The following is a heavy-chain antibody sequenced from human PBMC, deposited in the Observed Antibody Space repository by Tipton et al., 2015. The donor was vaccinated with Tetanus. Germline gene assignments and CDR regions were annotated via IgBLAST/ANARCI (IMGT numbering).Heavy chain of an antibody. D-gene: IGHD4-17*01. CDR2: IYYSGSS. V-gene: IGHV4-39*01. CDR1: GGSISGSSYY. CDR3: ARPSTTVTPRAFDV. Sequence: TLSLTCTVSGGSISGSSYYWGWIRQPPGKGLEWIGSIYYSGSSYYNPTPKSRVTISVDTSKNQFSLKLDSVTAADAAVYYCARPSTTVTPRAFDVWGQGTMVTVSS. J-gene: IGHJ3*01.